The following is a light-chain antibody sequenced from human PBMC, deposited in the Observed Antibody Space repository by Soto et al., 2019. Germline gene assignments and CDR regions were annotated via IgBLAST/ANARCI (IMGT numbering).Light chain of an antibody. CDR1: QDINNR. J-gene: IGKJ1*01. Sequence: DIQMTQSPASVSVSLGDRVTITWRASQDINNRLAWFQQRTGRAPKYLIQAASILQSGFPSRFSGSGSGTDFTLTINSLQPEDLATYYCLQVKSFPRTFGQGTKVDIK. CDR2: AAS. V-gene: IGKV1-12*01. CDR3: LQVKSFPRT.